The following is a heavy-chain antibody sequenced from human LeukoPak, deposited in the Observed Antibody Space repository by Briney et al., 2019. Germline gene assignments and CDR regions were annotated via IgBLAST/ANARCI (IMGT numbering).Heavy chain of an antibody. CDR2: IYYSGST. Sequence: PSETLSLTCTVSGGSIGSYYWSWIRQPPGKGLEGIGYIYYSGSTNYNPSLKSRVTISVDTSKNHFSLKLNSVTAADTALYYCAREGSSAWHDGFDIWGQGTMVTVSS. CDR3: AREGSSAWHDGFDI. J-gene: IGHJ3*02. D-gene: IGHD6-19*01. V-gene: IGHV4-59*01. CDR1: GGSIGSYY.